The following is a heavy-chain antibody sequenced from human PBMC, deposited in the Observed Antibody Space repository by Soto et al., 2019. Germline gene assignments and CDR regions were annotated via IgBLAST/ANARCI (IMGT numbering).Heavy chain of an antibody. Sequence: ASVKVSCKASGYTFTGYYMHWVRQAPGQGLEWMGWINPNSGGTNYAQKFQGWVTMTRDTSISTAYMELSRLRSDDTAVYYCARAKEVASYYYYGMDVWGQGTTVTVSS. V-gene: IGHV1-2*04. CDR2: INPNSGGT. J-gene: IGHJ6*02. CDR3: ARAKEVASYYYYGMDV. CDR1: GYTFTGYY.